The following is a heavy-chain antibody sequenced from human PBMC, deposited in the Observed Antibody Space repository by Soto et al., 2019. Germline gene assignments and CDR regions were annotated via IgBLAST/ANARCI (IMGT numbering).Heavy chain of an antibody. Sequence: QVRLQESGPGLVKPSETLSLTCTVSGGSISSYYWSWIRQPPGKGLEWIGYIQYSGSTYYNPSLQGRLIMSVDRSKNQFSRKVSAVAAADTAVYYCARVGYGSDYWGQGILVTVSS. D-gene: IGHD1-1*01. CDR1: GGSISSYY. CDR2: IQYSGST. V-gene: IGHV4-59*01. CDR3: ARVGYGSDY. J-gene: IGHJ4*02.